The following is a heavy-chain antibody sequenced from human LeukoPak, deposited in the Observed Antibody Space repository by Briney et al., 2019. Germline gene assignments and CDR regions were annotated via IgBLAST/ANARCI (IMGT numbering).Heavy chain of an antibody. CDR3: AREIGGSSGGY. CDR2: IYYSGST. CDR1: GGSISSYY. V-gene: IGHV4-59*12. D-gene: IGHD1-26*01. J-gene: IGHJ4*02. Sequence: SETLSLTCTVSGGSISSYYWSWIRQPPGKGLEWIGYIYYSGSTNYNPSLKSRVTISVDTSKNQFSLKLSSVTAADTAVYYCAREIGGSSGGYWGQGTLVTVSS.